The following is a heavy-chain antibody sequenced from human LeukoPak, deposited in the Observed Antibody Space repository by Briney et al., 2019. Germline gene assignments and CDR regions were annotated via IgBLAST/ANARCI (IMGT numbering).Heavy chain of an antibody. CDR1: GGSISSSSYY. Sequence: SETLSLTCTVSGGSISSSSYYWGWIRQPPGKGLEWIGSIYYSGSTYYNPSLKSRITISVDTSKNQFSLKLSSVTAADTAVYYCARVGALWFGDGIDYWGQGTLVTVSS. V-gene: IGHV4-39*07. CDR3: ARVGALWFGDGIDY. D-gene: IGHD3-10*01. J-gene: IGHJ4*02. CDR2: IYYSGST.